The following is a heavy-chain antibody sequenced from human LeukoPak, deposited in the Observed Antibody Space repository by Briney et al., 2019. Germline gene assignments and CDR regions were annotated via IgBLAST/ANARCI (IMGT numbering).Heavy chain of an antibody. CDR2: ISYDGSNK. J-gene: IGHJ3*02. CDR3: AREGYSYGYRDAFDI. V-gene: IGHV3-30-3*01. Sequence: PGRSLRLSCAASGFTFSSYAMHWVRQAPGKGLEWVAVISYDGSNKYYADSVKGRFTTSRDNSKNTLYLQMNSLRAEDTAVYYCAREGYSYGYRDAFDIWGQGTMVTVSS. CDR1: GFTFSSYA. D-gene: IGHD5-18*01.